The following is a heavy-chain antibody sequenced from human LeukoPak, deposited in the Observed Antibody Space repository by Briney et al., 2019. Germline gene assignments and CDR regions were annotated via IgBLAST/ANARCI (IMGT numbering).Heavy chain of an antibody. J-gene: IGHJ5*02. CDR3: AREVIVAAIAGWFDP. D-gene: IGHD2-15*01. CDR2: INPHSGGT. CDR1: GYTFAGFY. V-gene: IGHV1-2*02. Sequence: GASVKVSCKASGYTFAGFYIHWVRQAPGQGLEWMGWINPHSGGTNYAQKFQGRVTMTRDTSITTAYMELSRLRSGDTAVYYCAREVIVAAIAGWFDPWGQGTLVTVSS.